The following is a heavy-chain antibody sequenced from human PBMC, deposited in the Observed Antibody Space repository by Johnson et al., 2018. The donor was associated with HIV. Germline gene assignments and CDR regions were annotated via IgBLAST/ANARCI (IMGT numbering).Heavy chain of an antibody. CDR1: GFTVSRNY. Sequence: EQLVESGGGLVQPGGSLRLSCAASGFTVSRNYMSWVRQAPGKGLEWVSVIYSDGTTSFAQSVKGRFTISRDNAKNSLYLQMNSLRAEDTALYYCARDIFYTDTAFDIWGQGTMVTVSS. J-gene: IGHJ3*02. V-gene: IGHV3-66*01. CDR2: IYSDGTT. CDR3: ARDIFYTDTAFDI.